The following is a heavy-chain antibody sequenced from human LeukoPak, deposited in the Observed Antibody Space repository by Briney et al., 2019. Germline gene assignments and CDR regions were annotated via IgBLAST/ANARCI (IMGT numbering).Heavy chain of an antibody. V-gene: IGHV3-53*01. D-gene: IGHD3-16*01. Sequence: GKXLXXXSVIYSGGSTYYADSVKGRFTISRDNSKNTLYLQMNSLRAEDTAVYYCASTYDYVWGSLFDYWGQGTLVTVSS. CDR3: ASTYDYVWGSLFDY. CDR2: IYSGGST. J-gene: IGHJ4*02.